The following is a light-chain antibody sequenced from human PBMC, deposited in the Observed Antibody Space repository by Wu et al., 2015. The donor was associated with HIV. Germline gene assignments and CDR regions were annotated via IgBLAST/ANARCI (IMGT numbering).Light chain of an antibody. CDR3: QQGXTFPVT. CDR1: QAFSSW. CDR2: GAS. J-gene: IGKJ5*01. Sequence: DIQVTQSPSYLSASVGDRVTITCRASQAFSSWLAWYQQRPGKAPQLLIYGASTLQPGVPSRFRGSGSETAFTLTINNVQPEDSSTYFCQQGXTFPVTFGQGTRLEI. V-gene: IGKV1-12*01.